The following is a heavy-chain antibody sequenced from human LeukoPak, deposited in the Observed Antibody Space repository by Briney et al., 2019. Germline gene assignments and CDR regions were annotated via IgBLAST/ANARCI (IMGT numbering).Heavy chain of an antibody. D-gene: IGHD3-22*01. CDR1: GGSISSHY. Sequence: SETLSLKCTVSGGSISSHYWSWIRQPPGKGLEWIGYIYYSGSTNYNPSLKSRVTISVDTSKNQFSLKLSSVTAADTAVYYCAREENYYDSSGYYEWGQGTLVTVSS. V-gene: IGHV4-59*11. CDR2: IYYSGST. J-gene: IGHJ4*02. CDR3: AREENYYDSSGYYE.